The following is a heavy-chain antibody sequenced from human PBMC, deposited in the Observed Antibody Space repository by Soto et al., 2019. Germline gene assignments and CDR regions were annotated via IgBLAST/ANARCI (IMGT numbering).Heavy chain of an antibody. V-gene: IGHV1-69*02. CDR2: IIPILGIA. D-gene: IGHD2-2*01. CDR1: GGTFSIYT. Sequence: SVTVACKASGGTFSIYTISWVRQAPGQGLEWMGRIIPILGIANYAQKFQGRVTITADKSTSTAYMELSSLRSEDTAVYYCARIPADPYYMDVWGKGTTVTVSS. CDR3: ARIPADPYYMDV. J-gene: IGHJ6*03.